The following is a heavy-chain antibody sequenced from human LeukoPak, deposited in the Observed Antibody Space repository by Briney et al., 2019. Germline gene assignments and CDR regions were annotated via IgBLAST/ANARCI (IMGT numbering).Heavy chain of an antibody. Sequence: KSSETLSLTCTVSGGPIYSYYWSWIRQTAGKGLEWIGRLYPGVSPNYNPSLKSRVTMPVDTSKKQFALKLNTVTAADTAVYYCARLRFYDSTGYSPGHYMDVWGKGTTVTVSS. J-gene: IGHJ6*03. CDR1: GGPIYSYY. D-gene: IGHD3-22*01. CDR2: LYPGVSP. V-gene: IGHV4-4*07. CDR3: ARLRFYDSTGYSPGHYMDV.